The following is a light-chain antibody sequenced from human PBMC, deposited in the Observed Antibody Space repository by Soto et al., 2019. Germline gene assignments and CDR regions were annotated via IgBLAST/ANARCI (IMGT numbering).Light chain of an antibody. Sequence: DIQMTQSPSTLSASVGESVTIACRASQSISSWLAWYQQKPGITPKLLISDASSLESGVPSRFSGSGSGTEFTLTISSLQPDDFATYYCQHYETYPAFGQGTKVDIK. CDR2: DAS. CDR1: QSISSW. V-gene: IGKV1-5*01. CDR3: QHYETYPA. J-gene: IGKJ1*01.